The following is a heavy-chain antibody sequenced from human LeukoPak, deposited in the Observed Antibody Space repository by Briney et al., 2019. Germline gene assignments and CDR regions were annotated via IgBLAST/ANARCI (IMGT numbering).Heavy chain of an antibody. V-gene: IGHV1-2*02. CDR1: RDTFTDYY. D-gene: IGHD2-2*01. CDR3: TRDHCSFANCYEDYYYGMDV. CDR2: INPHKGGT. Sequence: GVSVNVSCKASRDTFTDYYMHWVRQAPGHRLEWMGGINPHKGGTTYAQNFQGRVTMTRDTSISTAYMELSRLRSDDSAIYYCTRDHCSFANCYEDYYYGMDVWGQGTTVTVSS. J-gene: IGHJ6*02.